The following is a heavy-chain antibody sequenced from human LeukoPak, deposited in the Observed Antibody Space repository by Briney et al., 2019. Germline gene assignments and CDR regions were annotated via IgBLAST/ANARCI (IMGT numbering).Heavy chain of an antibody. V-gene: IGHV3-23*01. D-gene: IGHD2-2*01. CDR2: ISGGGGST. CDR1: GFTFSSYA. Sequence: PGASLRLSCAASGFTFSSYAMSWVRQAPGKGLEWVSDISGGGGSTYYADSERSGFTISRDNSKNTMYLQMNRLRAEDTAVYSCAKGVIVVPAATNPTVAFDSWGQGTMVTASS. CDR3: AKGVIVVPAATNPTVAFDS. J-gene: IGHJ3*02.